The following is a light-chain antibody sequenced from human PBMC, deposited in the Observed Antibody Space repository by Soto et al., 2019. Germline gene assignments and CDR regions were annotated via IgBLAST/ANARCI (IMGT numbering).Light chain of an antibody. CDR1: SSDIGTNT. J-gene: IGLJ2*01. CDR2: SSN. Sequence: QSVLTQPPSASGTPGQRVTISCSGSSSDIGTNTVNWYQQLPGTAPKLLIYSSNQRPSGVPDRSSGSKSGTSASLAISGLQSEDEADYYCAAWDDSLNGVVFGGGTKVTVL. V-gene: IGLV1-44*01. CDR3: AAWDDSLNGVV.